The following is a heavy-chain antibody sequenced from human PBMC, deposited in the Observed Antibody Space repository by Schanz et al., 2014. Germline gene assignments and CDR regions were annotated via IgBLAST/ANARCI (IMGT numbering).Heavy chain of an antibody. D-gene: IGHD2-2*02. J-gene: IGHJ4*02. CDR3: ARDWVVPAAIGEGNWNYDN. V-gene: IGHV4-59*01. CDR2: IYYTGST. CDR1: GDSISSYY. Sequence: QVQLQESGPRLVKPSETLSLTCNVSGDSISSYYWSWLRQAPGKGLEWIGYIYYTGSTNNNPSLTSRVTMSVDTSTNQFSLRLASVTAADTALYYCARDWVVPAAIGEGNWNYDNWGQGTLVTVSS.